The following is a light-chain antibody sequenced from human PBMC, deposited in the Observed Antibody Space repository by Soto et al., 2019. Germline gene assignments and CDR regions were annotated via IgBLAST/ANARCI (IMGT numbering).Light chain of an antibody. J-gene: IGKJ5*01. CDR3: QQYGGSPIT. V-gene: IGKV1-12*01. Sequence: DIQMTQSPSSVSASVGDRVTITCRASQGITNRLAWYQQKPGKAPKLLIYAASTLQSGVPSRFSGSGSGTDFTLTISRLEPEDFALYYCQQYGGSPITFGQGTRLEIK. CDR1: QGITNR. CDR2: AAS.